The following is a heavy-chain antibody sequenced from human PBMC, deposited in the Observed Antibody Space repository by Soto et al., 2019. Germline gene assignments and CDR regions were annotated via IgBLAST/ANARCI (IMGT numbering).Heavy chain of an antibody. V-gene: IGHV1-18*01. D-gene: IGHD6-19*01. CDR2: ISGYNGNT. CDR1: GYTFSNYG. Sequence: QVQLVQSGAEVKKPGASVTVSCKTSGYTFSNYGINWVRQAPGQGLEWMGWISGYNGNTNYAQTVQGRITMTTDTSTATVYMELRSLKSDDTAIYYCSRFIMVGGWFDPNYYHGMDVWGQGTTVTVFS. CDR3: SRFIMVGGWFDPNYYHGMDV. J-gene: IGHJ6*02.